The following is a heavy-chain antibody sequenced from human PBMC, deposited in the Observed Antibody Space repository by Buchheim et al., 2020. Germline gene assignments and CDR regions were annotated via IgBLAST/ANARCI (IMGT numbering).Heavy chain of an antibody. V-gene: IGHV3-48*03. J-gene: IGHJ6*02. CDR3: ARVRSSGNPHYYYYGMDV. CDR2: ISSSGSTI. CDR1: GFTFSSYE. Sequence: EVQLVESGGGLVQPGGSLRLSCAASGFTFSSYEMNWVRQAPGKGLQWVSDISSSGSTIHYADSVKGRSTISRDNAKNSLYLQMNSLKVDDTAVYYCARVRSSGNPHYYYYGMDVWGQGTT. D-gene: IGHD6-19*01.